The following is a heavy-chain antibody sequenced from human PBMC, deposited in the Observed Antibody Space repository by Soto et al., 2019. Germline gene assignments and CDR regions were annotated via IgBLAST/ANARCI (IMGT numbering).Heavy chain of an antibody. CDR3: ASFYGDYSLDY. V-gene: IGHV4-34*01. D-gene: IGHD4-17*01. CDR1: GGSFSGYY. J-gene: IGHJ4*02. CDR2: INHSGST. Sequence: QVQLQQWGAGLLKPSETLSLTCAVYGGSFSGYYWSWIRQPPGKGLEWIGEINHSGSTNYNPSLKSRVTISVDTSKHQFSLKLSSVTAADTAVYYCASFYGDYSLDYWGQGTLVTVSS.